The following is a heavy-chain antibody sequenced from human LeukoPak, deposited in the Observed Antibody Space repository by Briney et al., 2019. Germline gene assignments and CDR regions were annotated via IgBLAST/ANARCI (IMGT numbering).Heavy chain of an antibody. CDR2: IYYSGST. J-gene: IGHJ4*02. CDR1: GGSISSYY. D-gene: IGHD3-22*01. CDR3: ARTTYYYDSSGYFKTYYFDY. Sequence: SETLSLTCTVSGGSISSYYWSWIRQPPGKGLEWIGYIYYSGSTNYNASLKSRVTISVDTSKNQFSLKLSSVTAADTAVYYCARTTYYYDSSGYFKTYYFDYWGQRTLVTVSS. V-gene: IGHV4-59*08.